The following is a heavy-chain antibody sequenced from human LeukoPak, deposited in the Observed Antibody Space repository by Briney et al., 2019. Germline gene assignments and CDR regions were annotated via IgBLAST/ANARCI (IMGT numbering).Heavy chain of an antibody. Sequence: GGSLRLSCAASGFTFSSYGMHWVRQAPGKGLEWVAFIRYDGSNKHYADSVKGRFTISRDNSKNTLYLQMNSLRAEDTAVYYCAKGDEYQLLFDYYYGMDVWGQGTTVTVSS. J-gene: IGHJ6*02. CDR2: IRYDGSNK. V-gene: IGHV3-30*02. CDR1: GFTFSSYG. D-gene: IGHD2-2*01. CDR3: AKGDEYQLLFDYYYGMDV.